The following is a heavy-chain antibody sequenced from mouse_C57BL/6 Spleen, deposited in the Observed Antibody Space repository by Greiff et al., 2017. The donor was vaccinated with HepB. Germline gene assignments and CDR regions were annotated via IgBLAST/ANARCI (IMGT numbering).Heavy chain of an antibody. CDR1: GFTFSDYG. Sequence: DVMLVESGGGLVKPGGSLKLSCAASGFTFSDYGMHWVRQAPEKGLEWVAYISSGSSTIYYADTVKGRFTISRDNAKNTLFLQMTSLRSEDTAMYYCARPRTGPYYFDYWGQGTTLTVSS. CDR3: ARPRTGPYYFDY. V-gene: IGHV5-17*01. CDR2: ISSGSSTI. D-gene: IGHD4-1*01. J-gene: IGHJ2*01.